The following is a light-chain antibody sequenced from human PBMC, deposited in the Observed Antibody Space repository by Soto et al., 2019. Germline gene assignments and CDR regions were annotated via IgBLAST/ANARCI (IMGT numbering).Light chain of an antibody. CDR2: SNN. J-gene: IGLJ1*01. Sequence: QSVLTQPPSASGTPGQRVTISCSGSSSNIGSNYVYWYQQLPGTAPNLLIYSNNQRPSGVPDRFSGSKSGTSASLAISGLRSEDEADYYCAAWDDSLSALYVFGTGTKVTVL. CDR1: SSNIGSNY. V-gene: IGLV1-47*02. CDR3: AAWDDSLSALYV.